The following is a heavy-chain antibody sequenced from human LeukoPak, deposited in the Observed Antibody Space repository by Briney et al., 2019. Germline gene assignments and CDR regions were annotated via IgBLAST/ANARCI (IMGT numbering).Heavy chain of an antibody. V-gene: IGHV3-23*01. D-gene: IGHD3-22*01. CDR3: ARDYTPIENYYDSSGYYFFDY. Sequence: GGSLRLSCAASAFTFSNYAMSWVRQAPGKGLEWVSGISDSGDSTYYADSVKGRFTISRDNSKNTLYLQMSSLRSEDTAVYYCARDYTPIENYYDSSGYYFFDYWGQGTLVTVSS. J-gene: IGHJ4*02. CDR2: ISDSGDST. CDR1: AFTFSNYA.